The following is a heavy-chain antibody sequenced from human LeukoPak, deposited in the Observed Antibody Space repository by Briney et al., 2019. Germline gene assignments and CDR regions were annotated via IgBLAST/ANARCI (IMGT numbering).Heavy chain of an antibody. Sequence: PSETLSLTCTVSGGSISSYYWSWIRQPPGKGLEWIGYIYYSGSTNYNPSLKSRVTISVDTSKNQFSLKLSSVTAADTAVYYCARVIAVAGLDYWGQGTLVTVSS. CDR1: GGSISSYY. D-gene: IGHD6-19*01. J-gene: IGHJ4*02. V-gene: IGHV4-59*12. CDR2: IYYSGST. CDR3: ARVIAVAGLDY.